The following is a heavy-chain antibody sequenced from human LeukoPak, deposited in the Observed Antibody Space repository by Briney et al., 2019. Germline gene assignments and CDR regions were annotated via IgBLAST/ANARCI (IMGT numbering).Heavy chain of an antibody. V-gene: IGHV1-8*01. D-gene: IGHD3-3*01. CDR2: MNPNSGNA. J-gene: IGHJ6*02. Sequence: ASVKVSCKASGYTFTSYDINWVRQATGQGLEWMGWMNPNSGNAGYAQKFQGRVTMTRNTSISRAYMELSSLRSEDTAVYYCARGSSTIFGVVEYYYYYGMDVWGQGTTVTVSS. CDR1: GYTFTSYD. CDR3: ARGSSTIFGVVEYYYYYGMDV.